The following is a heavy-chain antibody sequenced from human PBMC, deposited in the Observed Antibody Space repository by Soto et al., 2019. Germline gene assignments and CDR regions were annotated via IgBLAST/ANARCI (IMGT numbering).Heavy chain of an antibody. D-gene: IGHD2-2*01. Sequence: EVQLVESGGGLVQPGGSLRLSCVASGFTFSSSEMYWVRQAPGKGLEWVSYIHPAGQPIFYADSVKGRFTISRDNAKNSLYLQMNRRGAEYTPVYYCSRRGSSWGQGTMVTVSS. CDR3: SRRGSS. J-gene: IGHJ3*01. CDR2: IHPAGQPI. V-gene: IGHV3-48*03. CDR1: GFTFSSSE.